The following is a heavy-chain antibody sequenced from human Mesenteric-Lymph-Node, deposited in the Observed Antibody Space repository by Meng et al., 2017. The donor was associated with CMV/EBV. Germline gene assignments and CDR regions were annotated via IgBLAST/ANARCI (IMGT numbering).Heavy chain of an antibody. CDR2: IGSSGGNI. D-gene: IGHD3-3*01. J-gene: IGHJ3*02. CDR1: GFTFSSYS. Sequence: GESLKISCAASGFTFSSYSMNWVRQAPGKGLEWVSYIGSSGGNIYYADSVKGRFTISRDNAKNSLYLQMVSLRAEDTAVYYCAREHGTIFGVVTPDTFDIWGQGTMVTVSS. CDR3: AREHGTIFGVVTPDTFDI. V-gene: IGHV3-48*04.